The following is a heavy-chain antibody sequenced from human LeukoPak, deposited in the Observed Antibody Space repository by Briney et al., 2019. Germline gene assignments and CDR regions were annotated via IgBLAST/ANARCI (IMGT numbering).Heavy chain of an antibody. CDR1: GFTFSSYA. D-gene: IGHD3-10*01. Sequence: PGGSLRLSCAASGFTFSSYAMHWVRQAPGKGLEWVAVISYDGSNKYYADSVKGRFTISRDNSKNTLYLQMNSLRAEDTAVYYCARVPERGFFDYWGQGTLVTVSS. CDR3: ARVPERGFFDY. V-gene: IGHV3-30-3*01. CDR2: ISYDGSNK. J-gene: IGHJ4*02.